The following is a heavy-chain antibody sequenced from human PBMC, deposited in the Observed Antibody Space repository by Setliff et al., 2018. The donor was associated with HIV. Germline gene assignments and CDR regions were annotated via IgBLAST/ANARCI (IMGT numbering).Heavy chain of an antibody. CDR2: TWFDESHK. Sequence: GGSLRLSCAASGFTFSDFGMHWVRQAPGKGLEWVALTWFDESHKFYSDSVQGRFIISRDNSKNTLYLQMNSLRPEDTAVYYCAKEKVKMRGNYDSSTYYALADSWGQGTLVTVSS. V-gene: IGHV3-30*02. D-gene: IGHD3-22*01. J-gene: IGHJ4*02. CDR3: AKEKVKMRGNYDSSTYYALADS. CDR1: GFTFSDFG.